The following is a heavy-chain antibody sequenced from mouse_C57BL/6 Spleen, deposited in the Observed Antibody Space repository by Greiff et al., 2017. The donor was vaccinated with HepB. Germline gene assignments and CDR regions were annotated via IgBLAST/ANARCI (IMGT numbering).Heavy chain of an antibody. D-gene: IGHD1-1*01. Sequence: EVQLEQSGAGLVRPGSSVKVSCTASGFTFSDYYMAWVRQRPEKGLEWVGNINPDGSSTYYQEDLKGNSNITRDKATNILYLQMSSLKSEDTAVYFCSRGDGSWGFAYWGQGTLVTVSA. CDR1: GFTFSDYY. CDR3: SRGDGSWGFAY. V-gene: IGHV5-16*02. CDR2: INPDGSST. J-gene: IGHJ3*01.